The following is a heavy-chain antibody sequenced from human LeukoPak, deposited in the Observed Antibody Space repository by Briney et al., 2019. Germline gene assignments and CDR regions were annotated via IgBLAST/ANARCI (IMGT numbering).Heavy chain of an antibody. CDR1: GGSISSGGYY. CDR2: IYYSGST. CDR3: ARVTRYCTNGVCYSPTDY. Sequence: SETLSLTCTVSGGSISSGGYYWSWIRQHPGKGLEWIGYIYYSGSTYYNPSLKSRVTISVDTSKNQFFLKLSSVTAADTAVYYCARVTRYCTNGVCYSPTDYWGQGTLVTVSS. J-gene: IGHJ4*02. D-gene: IGHD2-8*01. V-gene: IGHV4-31*03.